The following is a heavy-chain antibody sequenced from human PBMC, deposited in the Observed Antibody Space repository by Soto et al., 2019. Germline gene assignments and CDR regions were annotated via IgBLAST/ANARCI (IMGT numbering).Heavy chain of an antibody. V-gene: IGHV3-30-3*01. CDR2: ISYDGSNK. CDR3: ARVPIAAAEGSYYYYRMDV. D-gene: IGHD6-13*01. CDR1: GFTFSSYA. Sequence: PGGSLRLSCAASGFTFSSYAMHWVRQAPGKGLEWVAVISYDGSNKYYADSVKGRFTISRDNSKNTLYLQMNSLRAEDTAVYYCARVPIAAAEGSYYYYRMDVWGQGTTVTVSS. J-gene: IGHJ6*02.